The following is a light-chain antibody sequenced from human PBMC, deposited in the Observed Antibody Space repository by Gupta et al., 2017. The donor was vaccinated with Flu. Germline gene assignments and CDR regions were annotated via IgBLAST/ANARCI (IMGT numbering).Light chain of an antibody. CDR2: GAS. Sequence: ERATLSCRASQSVTSSYLVWYQQKPGQAPRLLIYGASSRATGIPDRFSGSGSGTDFTLTISRLEPEDFAVYYCQQYGSSPWTFGQGTKVEIK. J-gene: IGKJ1*01. CDR1: QSVTSSY. CDR3: QQYGSSPWT. V-gene: IGKV3-20*01.